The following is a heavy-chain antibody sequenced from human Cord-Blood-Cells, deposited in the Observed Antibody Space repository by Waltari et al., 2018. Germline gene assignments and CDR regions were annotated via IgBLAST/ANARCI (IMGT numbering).Heavy chain of an antibody. J-gene: IGHJ5*02. Sequence: QLQLQESGPGLVKPSETLSLTCTVSGGSISSSSYYWGWVRQPRGKGLEWIGSIYYSGSTYYNPSLKSRVTISVDTSKNQFSLKLSSVTAADTAVYYCARHVGFAYDFWSGYYWFDPWGQGTLVTVSS. V-gene: IGHV4-39*01. CDR3: ARHVGFAYDFWSGYYWFDP. D-gene: IGHD3-3*01. CDR1: GGSISSSSYY. CDR2: IYYSGST.